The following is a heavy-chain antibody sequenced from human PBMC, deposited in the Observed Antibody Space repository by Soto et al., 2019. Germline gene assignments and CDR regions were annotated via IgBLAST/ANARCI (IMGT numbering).Heavy chain of an antibody. Sequence: SVKVSCKASGGTFSSYAISWVRQAPGQGLEWMGGIIPIFGTANYAQKFQGRVTITADGSTSTAYMELSSLRSEDTAVYYCATGRGYDFWSGQLRGSYYFDYWGQGTLVTVSS. J-gene: IGHJ4*02. CDR1: GGTFSSYA. D-gene: IGHD3-3*01. CDR3: ATGRGYDFWSGQLRGSYYFDY. CDR2: IIPIFGTA. V-gene: IGHV1-69*13.